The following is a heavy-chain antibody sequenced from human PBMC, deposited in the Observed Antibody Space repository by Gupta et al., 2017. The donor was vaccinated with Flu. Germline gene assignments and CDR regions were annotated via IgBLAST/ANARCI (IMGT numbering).Heavy chain of an antibody. Sequence: QLQLQESGPGLVKPSATLSLTCTVSGGSLSSGGYFWGWIRQPPGKGLEWLGTIYYSGSTSYNPSLKSRVTISVDTSKNQFSLKLSSVTAADTAGYYCARRVAWVTICGVFDPWGQGTLVTVSS. D-gene: IGHD3-3*01. J-gene: IGHJ5*02. V-gene: IGHV4-39*01. CDR1: GGSLSSGGYF. CDR2: IYYSGST. CDR3: ARRVAWVTICGVFDP.